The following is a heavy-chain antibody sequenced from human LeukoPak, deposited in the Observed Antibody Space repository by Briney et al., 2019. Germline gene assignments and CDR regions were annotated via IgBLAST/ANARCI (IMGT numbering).Heavy chain of an antibody. D-gene: IGHD6-19*01. Sequence: ASVKVSCKASGYTFTSYYMHWVRQAPGQGLEWMGIINPSGGSTSYAQKFQGRVTMTRDTSTSTVYMELSSLRSEDTAVYYCATSGYSSGWPYYYYYYGMDVWGQGTTVTVSS. V-gene: IGHV1-46*01. CDR3: ATSGYSSGWPYYYYYYGMDV. CDR1: GYTFTSYY. J-gene: IGHJ6*02. CDR2: INPSGGST.